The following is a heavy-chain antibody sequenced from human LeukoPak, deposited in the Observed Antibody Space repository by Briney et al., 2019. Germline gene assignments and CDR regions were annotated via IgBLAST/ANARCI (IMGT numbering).Heavy chain of an antibody. CDR1: GFTFSSYS. D-gene: IGHD5-12*01. CDR2: ISSSSSYI. Sequence: PGGSLRLSCAASGFTFSSYSMNWVRQAPGKGLEWVSSISSSSSYIYYADSVKGRFTISRDNAKNSLYLQMNSLRAEDTAVYYCAREGIVAAGWFDPWGQGTLVTVSS. CDR3: AREGIVAAGWFDP. V-gene: IGHV3-21*01. J-gene: IGHJ5*02.